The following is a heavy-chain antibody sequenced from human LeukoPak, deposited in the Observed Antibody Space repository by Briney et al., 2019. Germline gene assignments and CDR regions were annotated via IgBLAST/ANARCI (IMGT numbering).Heavy chain of an antibody. CDR1: GGSISSGGYY. D-gene: IGHD4-17*01. V-gene: IGHV4-31*03. J-gene: IGHJ5*02. CDR3: ARSDATVTVSVWFDP. CDR2: IYYSGST. Sequence: SQTLSLTCTVSGGSISSGGYYWSWLRQHPGKGLEWIGYIYYSGSTYYNPSLKSRVTISVDTSKNQFSLKLSSVTAADTAVYYCARSDATVTVSVWFDPWGQGTLVTVSS.